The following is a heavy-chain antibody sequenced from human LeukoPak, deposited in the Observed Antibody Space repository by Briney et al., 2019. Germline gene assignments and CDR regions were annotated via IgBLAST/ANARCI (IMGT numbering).Heavy chain of an antibody. J-gene: IGHJ4*02. V-gene: IGHV4-4*02. CDR2: VHLSGAS. D-gene: IGHD1-26*01. CDR1: GGSILTTNW. CDR3: TRESGAFSPFGF. Sequence: SETLSLTCAVSGGSILTTNWWSWVRQPPGKGLEWIGEVHLSGASNYNPSFKSRVNMSINKSKNQLSLELTSVTAADTAIYYCTRESGAFSPFGFWGQGTLVTVSS.